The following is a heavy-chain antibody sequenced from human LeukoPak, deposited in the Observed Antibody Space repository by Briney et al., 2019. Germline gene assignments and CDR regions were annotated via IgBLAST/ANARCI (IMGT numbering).Heavy chain of an antibody. Sequence: SETLSLTCTVSGGSIGSSSYYWGWIRQPPGKGLEWIGSIYYSGSTYYNPSLKSRVTISVDTSKNQFSLKLSSVTAADTAVYYCARRSSGWYGAGWFDPWGQGTLVTVSS. CDR2: IYYSGST. D-gene: IGHD6-19*01. CDR3: ARRSSGWYGAGWFDP. CDR1: GGSIGSSSYY. J-gene: IGHJ5*02. V-gene: IGHV4-39*07.